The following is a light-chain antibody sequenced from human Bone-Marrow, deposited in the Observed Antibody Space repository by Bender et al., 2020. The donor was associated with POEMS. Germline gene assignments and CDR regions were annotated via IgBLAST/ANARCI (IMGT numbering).Light chain of an antibody. CDR1: ALPDQY. CDR3: QSADINEGVI. CDR2: KDI. V-gene: IGLV3-25*03. J-gene: IGLJ2*01. Sequence: SYELTQPPSVSVSPGQTARITCSGDALPDQYAYWYQQKPGQAPVLVIYKDIKRPSGIPERFSGSSSGTKVTLTINAVRAEDEGDYYCQSADINEGVIFGGGTTLTVL.